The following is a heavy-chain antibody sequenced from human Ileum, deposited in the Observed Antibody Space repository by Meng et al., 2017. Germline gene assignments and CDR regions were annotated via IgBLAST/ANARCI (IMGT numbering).Heavy chain of an antibody. Sequence: VQLLGEGQGDVRPLESSALMCSVSCGSVISPPYQRGWIPQPPGKVREWIGDAANICDPSPNYNPSLKSRVTISLDTPKNQFSLKLTSVAAADTAVYYCAIDYWGSLDYWGQGILVTASS. CDR2: AANICDPSP. J-gene: IGHJ4*02. CDR1: CGSVISPPYQ. D-gene: IGHD7-27*01. V-gene: IGHV4-61*01. CDR3: AIDYWGSLDY.